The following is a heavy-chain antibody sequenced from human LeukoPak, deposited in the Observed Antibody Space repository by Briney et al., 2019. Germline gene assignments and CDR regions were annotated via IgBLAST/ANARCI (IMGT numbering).Heavy chain of an antibody. V-gene: IGHV1-2*02. Sequence: ASVKVSCKASGYTFTGYYMHWVRQAPGQGLEWMGWINPNSGGTNYAQKFQGRVTMTRDTSISTAYMELSRLRSDDTAVYYCARAVQYCSSTSCRPYYFDYWGQGTLVTVSS. CDR1: GYTFTGYY. D-gene: IGHD2-2*01. J-gene: IGHJ4*02. CDR2: INPNSGGT. CDR3: ARAVQYCSSTSCRPYYFDY.